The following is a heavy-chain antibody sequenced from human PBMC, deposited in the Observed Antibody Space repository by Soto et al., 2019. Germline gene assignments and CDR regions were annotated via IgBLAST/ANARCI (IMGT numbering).Heavy chain of an antibody. V-gene: IGHV1-18*04. CDR3: ARGSSGDYAYYGMDV. CDR1: GYTFTGYY. Sequence: GASVKVSCKASGYTFTGYYMHWVRQAPGQGLEWMGWINPNSGNTNYAQKLQGRVTMTTDTSTSTAYMELRSLRSDDTAVYYCARGSSGDYAYYGMDVWGQGTTVTVSS. CDR2: INPNSGNT. J-gene: IGHJ6*02. D-gene: IGHD4-17*01.